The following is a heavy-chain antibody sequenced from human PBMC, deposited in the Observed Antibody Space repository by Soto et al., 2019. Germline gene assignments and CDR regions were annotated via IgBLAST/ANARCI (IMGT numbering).Heavy chain of an antibody. CDR1: GFTISSLA. CDR2: ISSSGSAT. Sequence: GGLLRHPCAASGFTISSLAMTWVSKDQGKGLEWVSSISSSGSATYYAGSVKGRFTISRDNSRNTLYLQMNGLRAEDAAVYYCASGGMGAAGIYYYGLDVWGRGTTVTVSS. CDR3: ASGGMGAAGIYYYGLDV. V-gene: IGHV3-23*01. D-gene: IGHD6-13*01. J-gene: IGHJ6*02.